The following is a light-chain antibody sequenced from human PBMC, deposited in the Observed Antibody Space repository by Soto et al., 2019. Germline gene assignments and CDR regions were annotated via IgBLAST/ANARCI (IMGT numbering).Light chain of an antibody. J-gene: IGLJ3*02. V-gene: IGLV2-14*01. CDR1: SSDVGGYKY. Sequence: QSVLTQPASVSGSPGQSITISCTGTSSDVGGYKYVSWYQQYPGKAPKLMIYEVSNRPSGVSNRFSGSKSGNTASLTISGLQAEDEADYYCSSYTSSSTLWVFGGGTKLTVL. CDR3: SSYTSSSTLWV. CDR2: EVS.